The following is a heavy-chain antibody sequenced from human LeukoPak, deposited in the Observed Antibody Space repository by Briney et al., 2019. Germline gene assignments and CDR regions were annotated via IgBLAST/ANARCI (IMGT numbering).Heavy chain of an antibody. Sequence: PSETLSLTCTVSGGSISSGGYYWSWIRQHPGKGLEWIGYIYYSGSTYYNPSFKSRVTISVDTSKNQFSLKLSPVTAADTAVYYCARVQSQYYYDSSGYYYVSFVDYWGQGTLVTVSS. D-gene: IGHD3-22*01. CDR2: IYYSGST. V-gene: IGHV4-31*03. CDR3: ARVQSQYYYDSSGYYYVSFVDY. CDR1: GGSISSGGYY. J-gene: IGHJ4*02.